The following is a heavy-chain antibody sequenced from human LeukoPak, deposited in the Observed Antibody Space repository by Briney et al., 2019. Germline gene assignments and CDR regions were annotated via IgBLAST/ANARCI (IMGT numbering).Heavy chain of an antibody. V-gene: IGHV4-4*02. Sequence: ESSETLSLTCAVSGGSISSSNWWSWVRQPPGKGLEWIGEIYHSGSTNYNPSLKSRVTISVDKSKNQFSLKLSSVTAADTAVYYCAREAARGSSWYFGWYYFDYWGQGTLVTVSS. J-gene: IGHJ4*02. CDR1: GGSISSSNW. D-gene: IGHD6-13*01. CDR2: IYHSGST. CDR3: AREAARGSSWYFGWYYFDY.